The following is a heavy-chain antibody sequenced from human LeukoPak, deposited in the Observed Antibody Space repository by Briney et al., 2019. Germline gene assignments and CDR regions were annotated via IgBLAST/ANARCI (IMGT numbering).Heavy chain of an antibody. D-gene: IGHD3-16*01. CDR2: ITSGGDST. V-gene: IGHV3-23*01. CDR3: AKFGPKPAYYYMDV. Sequence: GGSLMLSWAASGFTFCSYAMSWVRQAPGKGLEWVSVITSGGDSTYYADSVKGRFTISRDNSRNTLYLQMNSLRAEDTAIYYCAKFGPKPAYYYMDVWGKGTTVTVSS. J-gene: IGHJ6*03. CDR1: GFTFCSYA.